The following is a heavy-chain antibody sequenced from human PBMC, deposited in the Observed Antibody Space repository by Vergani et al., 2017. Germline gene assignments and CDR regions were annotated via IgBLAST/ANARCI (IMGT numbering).Heavy chain of an antibody. CDR2: IYYSGST. D-gene: IGHD3-16*01. CDR3: ASGGNGPVDY. Sequence: QVQLQESGPGLVKPSETLSLTCTVSGASVNRANYYWSWIRQTPGTGLEWIGYIYYSGSTNYNPSLKSRVTISVDTSKNQFSLKLSSVTAADTAVYYCASGGNGPVDYWGQGTLVTVSS. CDR1: GASVNRANYY. J-gene: IGHJ4*02. V-gene: IGHV4-61*01.